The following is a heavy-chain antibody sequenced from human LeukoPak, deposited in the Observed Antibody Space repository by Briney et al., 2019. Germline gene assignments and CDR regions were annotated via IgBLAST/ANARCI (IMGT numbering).Heavy chain of an antibody. CDR1: GSTFSIYW. Sequence: GGSLRLSCAASGSTFSIYWLHWVRQAPGEGLVWVARINSDGSGTSYADSVKGRFTISRDNAKNTLYLQMDSLRAEDTAVYFCVRDYKAMDVWGQGTTVTVSS. CDR3: VRDYKAMDV. V-gene: IGHV3-74*01. CDR2: INSDGSGT. J-gene: IGHJ6*02. D-gene: IGHD1-1*01.